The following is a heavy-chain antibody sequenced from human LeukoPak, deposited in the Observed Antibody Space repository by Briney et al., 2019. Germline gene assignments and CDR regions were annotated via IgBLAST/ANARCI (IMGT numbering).Heavy chain of an antibody. CDR2: LTYDGSDK. V-gene: IGHV3-30-3*01. D-gene: IGHD3-10*01. Sequence: GGSLRLSCVASGFTFRNYAMHWVRQAPGKGLEWVATLTYDGSDKDYADSVKGRFTISRDNSKNTLYLQMNGLRAEDTAVYFCARDLAESYLFDYWGQGTLVTVSS. J-gene: IGHJ4*02. CDR3: ARDLAESYLFDY. CDR1: GFTFRNYA.